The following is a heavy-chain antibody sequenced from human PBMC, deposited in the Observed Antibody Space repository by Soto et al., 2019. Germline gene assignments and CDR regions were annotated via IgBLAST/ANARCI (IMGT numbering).Heavy chain of an antibody. D-gene: IGHD4-17*01. J-gene: IGHJ3*02. CDR1: GGSFSGYY. CDR2: INHSGST. V-gene: IGHV4-34*01. CDR3: ARRGGYVRSGDSRAFDI. Sequence: SETLSLTCAVYGGSFSGYYWSWIRQPPGKGLEWIGEINHSGSTNYNPSLKSRVTISVDTSKNQFSLKLSSVTAADTAVYYCARRGGYVRSGDSRAFDIWGQGTMVTVSS.